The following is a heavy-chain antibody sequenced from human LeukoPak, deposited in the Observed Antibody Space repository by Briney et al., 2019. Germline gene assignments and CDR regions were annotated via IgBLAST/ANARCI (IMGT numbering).Heavy chain of an antibody. D-gene: IGHD6-19*01. CDR2: ISFGSSYI. CDR1: GFTFSSYS. Sequence: GGSLRLSCAASGFTFSSYSMNWVRQAPGKGLEWVSSISFGSSYIYYADSMKGRFTISRDNAKNSLYLQMNSLRAEDTAVYYCARGQWLVSHWYFDLWGRGTLVTVSS. J-gene: IGHJ2*01. CDR3: ARGQWLVSHWYFDL. V-gene: IGHV3-21*01.